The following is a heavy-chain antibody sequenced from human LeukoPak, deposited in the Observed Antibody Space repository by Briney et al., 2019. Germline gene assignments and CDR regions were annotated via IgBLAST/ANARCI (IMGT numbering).Heavy chain of an antibody. CDR3: ARSGPGYYDLWSGLLSSWFDP. D-gene: IGHD3-3*01. Sequence: SETLSLTCTVSGGSISSYYWSWIRQPPGKGLEWIGYIYYSGSTNYNPSLKSRVTISVDTSKNQFSLKLSSVTAVDTAVYYCARSGPGYYDLWSGLLSSWFDPWGQGTLVTVSS. CDR2: IYYSGST. J-gene: IGHJ5*02. V-gene: IGHV4-59*01. CDR1: GGSISSYY.